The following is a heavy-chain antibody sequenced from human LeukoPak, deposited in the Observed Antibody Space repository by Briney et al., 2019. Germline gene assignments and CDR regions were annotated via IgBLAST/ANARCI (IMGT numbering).Heavy chain of an antibody. CDR1: GGSISSGDYY. J-gene: IGHJ5*02. V-gene: IGHV4-61*02. CDR3: ASIYYYDSAPFDP. CDR2: IYTSGTT. Sequence: PSETLSLTCTVSGGSISSGDYYWNWIRQPAGKGLEWIGRIYTSGTTNYNPSLKSRVTISLDTSKNQFSLKLSSVTAADTAVYYCASIYYYDSAPFDPWGQGTLVTVSS. D-gene: IGHD3-22*01.